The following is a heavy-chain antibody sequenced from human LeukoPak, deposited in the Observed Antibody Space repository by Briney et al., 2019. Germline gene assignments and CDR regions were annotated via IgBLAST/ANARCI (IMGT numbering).Heavy chain of an antibody. D-gene: IGHD2-2*03. J-gene: IGHJ4*02. Sequence: GGSLRLSCAASGFTFSSYARSWVRQAPAKGLEWVSAISGSGGSTYYPDSVKGRLIISRDNSKNTLYLEMNSLSAEYSAGDYGARDLAVTWIGGQGTLVTVSS. CDR1: GFTFSSYA. CDR2: ISGSGGST. V-gene: IGHV3-23*01. CDR3: ARDLAVTWI.